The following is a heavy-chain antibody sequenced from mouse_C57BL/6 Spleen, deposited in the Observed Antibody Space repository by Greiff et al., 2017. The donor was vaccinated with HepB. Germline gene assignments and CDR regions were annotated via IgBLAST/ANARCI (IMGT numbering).Heavy chain of an antibody. V-gene: IGHV3-6*01. D-gene: IGHD2-4*01. Sequence: EVKLMESGPGLVKPSQSLSLTCSVTGYSITSGYYWHWIRQFPGNQLEWMGYISYDGSNNYNPSLKNRISITRDTSQNQFFLKLNSVTTEDTATYYCARTYYDYDEGFAYWGQGTLVTVSA. CDR1: GYSITSGYY. CDR3: ARTYYDYDEGFAY. CDR2: ISYDGSN. J-gene: IGHJ3*01.